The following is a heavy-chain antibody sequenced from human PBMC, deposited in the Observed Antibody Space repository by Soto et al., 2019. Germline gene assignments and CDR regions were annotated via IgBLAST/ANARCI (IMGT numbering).Heavy chain of an antibody. D-gene: IGHD3-10*01. V-gene: IGHV4-59*01. CDR1: GGSISSYY. CDR2: IYYSGST. J-gene: IGHJ5*02. CDR3: ARGPGYYGSGSSNWFDP. Sequence: SETLSLTFTVSGGSISSYYWSWIRQPPGKGLEWIGYIYYSGSTNYNPSLKSRVTISVDTSKNQFSLKLSSVTAADTAVYYCARGPGYYGSGSSNWFDPWGQGILVTAPQ.